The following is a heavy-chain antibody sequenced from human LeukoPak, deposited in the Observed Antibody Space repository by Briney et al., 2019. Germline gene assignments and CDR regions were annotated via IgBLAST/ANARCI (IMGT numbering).Heavy chain of an antibody. J-gene: IGHJ4*02. CDR2: ISSSSSYI. D-gene: IGHD2-2*01. CDR1: GFTFSSCS. Sequence: GGSLRLSWAASGFTFSSCSMNWVRQAPAKGLEWVSSISSSSSYIYYADSAKGRFTISRDNAKNSLYLQMNSLRAEDTAVYYCASPREYQLLYFGYWGQGTLVTVSS. CDR3: ASPREYQLLYFGY. V-gene: IGHV3-21*01.